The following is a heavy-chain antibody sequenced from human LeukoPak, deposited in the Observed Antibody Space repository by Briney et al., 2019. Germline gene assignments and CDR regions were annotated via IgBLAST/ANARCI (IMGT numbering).Heavy chain of an antibody. CDR3: ARATDGDYVPY. J-gene: IGHJ4*02. Sequence: GGSLRLSCAAPGFTFSSYSMNWVRQAPGKGLEWVSSISSSSSYINYADSVKGRFTISRDNAKNSLYLQMNSLRAEDTAVYYCARATDGDYVPYWGQGTLVTVSS. V-gene: IGHV3-21*01. CDR1: GFTFSSYS. D-gene: IGHD4-17*01. CDR2: ISSSSSYI.